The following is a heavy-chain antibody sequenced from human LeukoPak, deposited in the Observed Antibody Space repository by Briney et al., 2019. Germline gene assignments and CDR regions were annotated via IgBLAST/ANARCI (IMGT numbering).Heavy chain of an antibody. V-gene: IGHV4-59*01. J-gene: IGHJ4*02. Sequence: SETLSLTCTVSGGSISSYHWSWIRQSPGKGLEWMGYIQYSGSTNRNPSLKSRVTISVDTSKDQFSLKLSSVTAADSAVYYCARSYGSGNYFDYWGQGTLVTVSS. D-gene: IGHD3-10*01. CDR3: ARSYGSGNYFDY. CDR1: GGSISSYH. CDR2: IQYSGST.